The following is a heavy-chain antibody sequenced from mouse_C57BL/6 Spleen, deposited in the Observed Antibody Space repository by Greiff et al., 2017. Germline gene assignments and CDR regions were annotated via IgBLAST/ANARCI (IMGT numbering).Heavy chain of an antibody. CDR1: GYAFSSYW. J-gene: IGHJ2*01. V-gene: IGHV1-80*01. CDR3: ARGNLAPGGYYLDY. Sequence: QVQLQQSGAELVKPGASVKISCKASGYAFSSYWMNWVKQRPGKGLEWIGQIYPGDGDTNYNGKFKGKATLTADKSSSTAYMQLSSLTSEDSAVYFCARGNLAPGGYYLDYWGQGTTLTVSS. CDR2: IYPGDGDT.